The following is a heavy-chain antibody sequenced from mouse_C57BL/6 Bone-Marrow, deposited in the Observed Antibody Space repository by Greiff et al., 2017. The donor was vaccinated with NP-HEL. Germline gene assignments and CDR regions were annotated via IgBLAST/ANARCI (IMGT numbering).Heavy chain of an antibody. CDR1: GYTFTSYW. CDR3: ARELGWFAY. D-gene: IGHD4-1*01. J-gene: IGHJ3*01. V-gene: IGHV1-69*01. CDR2: IDPSDSYT. Sequence: VQLQQPGAELVMPGASVKLSCKASGYTFTSYWMHWVKQRPGQGLEWIGEIDPSDSYTNYNQKFKGKSTLTVDKSSSTAYMQLSSLTSEDSAVYYCARELGWFAYWGQGTLVTVSA.